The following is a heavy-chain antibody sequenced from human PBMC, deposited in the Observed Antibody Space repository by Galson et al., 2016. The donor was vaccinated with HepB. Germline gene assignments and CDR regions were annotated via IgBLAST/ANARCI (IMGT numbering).Heavy chain of an antibody. J-gene: IGHJ6*02. CDR2: ISSGSRHI. Sequence: PGKGLQWVSSISSGSRHISNADSLKGRFSISRDDAKNSVFLQMNSLTSEDTAMYYCARETYCSGGQCSSGMDVWGQGTTVTVSS. V-gene: IGHV3-21*06. D-gene: IGHD2-15*01. CDR3: ARETYCSGGQCSSGMDV.